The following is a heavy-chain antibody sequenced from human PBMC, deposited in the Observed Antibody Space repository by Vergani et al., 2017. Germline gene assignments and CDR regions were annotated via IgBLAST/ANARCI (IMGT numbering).Heavy chain of an antibody. V-gene: IGHV1-46*01. J-gene: IGHJ3*02. D-gene: IGHD2-2*02. CDR2: INPSGVTP. CDR3: ARGGLVVPAAISAFDI. Sequence: QVQLVQSGAEVKKPGASVKVSCKASGYTFTSYYMHWVRQAPGQGLEWMGIINPSGVTPSYAQEFQGRVTMTRDTSTCPVYMELSSLRSEDTAVYYCARGGLVVPAAISAFDIWGQGTMVTVSS. CDR1: GYTFTSYY.